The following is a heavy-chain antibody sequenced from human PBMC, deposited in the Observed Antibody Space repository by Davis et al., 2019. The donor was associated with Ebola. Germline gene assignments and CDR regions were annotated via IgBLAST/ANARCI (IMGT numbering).Heavy chain of an antibody. V-gene: IGHV3-66*01. J-gene: IGHJ4*02. CDR3: TSDDYYDSRARDY. CDR1: GFTVSSNY. D-gene: IGHD3-22*01. Sequence: GESLKISCAASGFTVSSNYMSWVRQAPGKGLEWVSVIYSGGSTYYADSVKGRFTITRDDSKNTAYLQMNSLKTEDTAVYYCTSDDYYDSRARDYWGQGTLVTVSS. CDR2: IYSGGST.